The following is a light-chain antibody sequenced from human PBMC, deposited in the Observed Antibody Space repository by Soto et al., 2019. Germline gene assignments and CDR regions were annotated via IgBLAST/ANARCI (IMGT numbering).Light chain of an antibody. J-gene: IGLJ1*01. CDR2: SNN. CDR1: SSKIGLNS. CDR3: QSYDSSLYGYV. V-gene: IGLV1-44*01. Sequence: QSVLTQPPSASGTPGQRVTISCSGTSSKIGLNSVRWYQRFPGSAPKLLIYSNNQRPSGVPDRFSGSKSGTSASLAISGLQSEDEADYYCQSYDSSLYGYVFGSGTKVTVL.